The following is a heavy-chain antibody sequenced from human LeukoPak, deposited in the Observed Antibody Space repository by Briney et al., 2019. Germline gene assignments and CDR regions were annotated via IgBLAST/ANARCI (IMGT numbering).Heavy chain of an antibody. CDR2: ISSSSSYT. J-gene: IGHJ4*02. CDR1: VFTFSDYY. CDR3: VGGGDPPFEG. V-gene: IGHV3-11*06. Sequence: GGSLRLSCAASVFTFSDYYMSWIRQAPGKGLEWVSYISSSSSYTNYADSVKGRFTISGDNAKNSLYLQMNSLRAEDTAVYYCVGGGDPPFEGWGQGTLVTVSS. D-gene: IGHD2-21*01.